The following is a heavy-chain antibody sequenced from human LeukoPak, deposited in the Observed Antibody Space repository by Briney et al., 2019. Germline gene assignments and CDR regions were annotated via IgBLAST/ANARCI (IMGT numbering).Heavy chain of an antibody. CDR1: GFTFSSYA. J-gene: IGHJ4*02. D-gene: IGHD3-10*01. CDR3: AKSVFGSYLGY. V-gene: IGHV3-23*01. CDR2: ISGSGGCT. Sequence: GGSLRLSCAASGFTFSSYAMSWVRQAPGKGLEWVSAISGSGGCTYYADSVKGRFTISRDNSKNTLYLQMNSLRAEDTAVYYCAKSVFGSYLGYWGQGTLVTVSS.